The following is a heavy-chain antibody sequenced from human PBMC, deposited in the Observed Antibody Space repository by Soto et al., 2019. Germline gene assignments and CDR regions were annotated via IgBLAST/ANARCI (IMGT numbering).Heavy chain of an antibody. V-gene: IGHV3-23*01. Sequence: EMQLLESGGGLEQPGGSLTLSCTVSGFTFSSFAMSWVRQAPGKGPEWVSFISGSGGRRFYADSVKGRFTISRDNSKNTMYLQMNNLRAEDTGLYYCVRDRDPMNREVIMTVGHLRLWGRGTLVSVSS. D-gene: IGHD3-16*01. CDR1: GFTFSSFA. CDR2: ISGSGGRR. CDR3: VRDRDPMNREVIMTVGHLRL. J-gene: IGHJ2*01.